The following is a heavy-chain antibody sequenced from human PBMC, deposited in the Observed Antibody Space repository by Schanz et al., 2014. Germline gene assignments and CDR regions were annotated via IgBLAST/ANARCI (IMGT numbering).Heavy chain of an antibody. CDR2: ISPLLGVA. D-gene: IGHD2-15*01. CDR1: GGTFVTFF. V-gene: IGHV1-69*04. J-gene: IGHJ4*02. Sequence: QVHLVQSGAEVQEPGSSVKVSCKPSGGTFVTFFFTWVRQAPGQGPQWMGRISPLLGVANYAQEFQGRLTITAATSTSTCYMELSSLRSEATAVYYCATLSGGTCHAKPVLDNWGQGTLVTVSS. CDR3: ATLSGGTCHAKPVLDN.